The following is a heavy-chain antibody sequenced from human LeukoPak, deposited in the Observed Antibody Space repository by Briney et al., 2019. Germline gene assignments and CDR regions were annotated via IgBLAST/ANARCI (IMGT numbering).Heavy chain of an antibody. CDR1: GFTFTRYW. J-gene: IGHJ3*02. CDR3: AIVDGRGATDDAFDI. V-gene: IGHV3-7*01. CDR2: INQDGRDT. Sequence: PGGSLRLSCAASGFTFTRYWMSWVRQAPGKGLEWVANINQDGRDTYYVDSVRGRFTVSRDNAKNSVYLQMDSLRAEDTAVYYCAIVDGRGATDDAFDIWGQGTTATVSS. D-gene: IGHD5-12*01.